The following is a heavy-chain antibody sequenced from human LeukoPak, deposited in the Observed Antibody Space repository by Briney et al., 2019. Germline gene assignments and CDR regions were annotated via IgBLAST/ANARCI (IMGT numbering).Heavy chain of an antibody. CDR2: ISGSGGST. J-gene: IGHJ5*02. D-gene: IGHD6-13*01. CDR3: AKDQKGSSSWYRRPITNWFDP. V-gene: IGHV3-23*01. CDR1: GFTFSGYA. Sequence: GGSLRLSCAASGFTFSGYAMSWVRQAPGKGLEWVSAISGSGGSTYYADSVKGRFTISRDNSKNTLYLQMNSLRAEDTAVYYCAKDQKGSSSWYRRPITNWFDPWGQGTLVTVSS.